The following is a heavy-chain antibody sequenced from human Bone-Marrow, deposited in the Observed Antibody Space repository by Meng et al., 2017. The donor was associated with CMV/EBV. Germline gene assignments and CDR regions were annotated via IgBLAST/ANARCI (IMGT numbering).Heavy chain of an antibody. D-gene: IGHD3-16*02. Sequence: SCAISGDSVSSNSAAWNWIRQSPSRGLEWLGRTYYRSKWYNDYAVSVKSRITINPDTSKNQFSLQLSSVTAADTAVYYCARVYDYVWGSYRTNGGFDYWGQGTLVTVSS. V-gene: IGHV6-1*01. CDR2: TYYRSKWYN. CDR3: ARVYDYVWGSYRTNGGFDY. CDR1: GDSVSSNSAA. J-gene: IGHJ4*02.